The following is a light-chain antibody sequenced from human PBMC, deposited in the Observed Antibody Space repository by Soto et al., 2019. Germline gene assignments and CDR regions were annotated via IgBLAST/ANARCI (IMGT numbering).Light chain of an antibody. CDR3: QQYGSSPRT. Sequence: EIVLTQSPGTLSLSPEERATLACRASQRVSSNYLAWYQHIPGQPPMILIYGASIRSTGIPDRFSGSGSGTDFTRTIRRLETEDFAVYYCQQYGSSPRTFGQGTKVAI. J-gene: IGKJ1*01. CDR2: GAS. V-gene: IGKV3-20*01. CDR1: QRVSSNY.